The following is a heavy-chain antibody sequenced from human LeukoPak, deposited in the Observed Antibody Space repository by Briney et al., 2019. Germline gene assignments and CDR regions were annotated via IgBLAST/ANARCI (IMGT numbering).Heavy chain of an antibody. CDR1: GGSISSGSYY. D-gene: IGHD4-17*01. J-gene: IGHJ6*02. CDR3: ARGNGDYVGPYYYYYGMDV. Sequence: SETLSLTCTVSGGSISSGSYYWSWIRQPAGKGLEWIGRIYTSGSTNYNPSLKSRVTISVDTSKNQFSLKLSSVTAADTAVYYCARGNGDYVGPYYYYYGMDVWGQGTTVTVSS. CDR2: IYTSGST. V-gene: IGHV4-61*02.